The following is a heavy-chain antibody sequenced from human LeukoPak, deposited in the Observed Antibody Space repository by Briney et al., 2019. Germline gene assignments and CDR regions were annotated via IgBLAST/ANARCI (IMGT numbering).Heavy chain of an antibody. Sequence: ASVKVSCKVSGYTLTELSMHWVRQAPGKGLEWMGGFDPEDGETIYAQKFQGRVTMTEDTSTDTAYMELSSLRSEDTAVYYCATDHSSSWYWDYWGQGTLVTVSS. CDR1: GYTLTELS. V-gene: IGHV1-24*01. CDR3: ATDHSSSWYWDY. J-gene: IGHJ4*02. CDR2: FDPEDGET. D-gene: IGHD6-13*01.